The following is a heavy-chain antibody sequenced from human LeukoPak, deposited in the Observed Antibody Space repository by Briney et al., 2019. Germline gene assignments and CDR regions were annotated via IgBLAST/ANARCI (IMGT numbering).Heavy chain of an antibody. Sequence: GALVKVSCKASGYTFTSYGISWVRQAPGQGLEWMGWISAYNGNTNYAQKLQGRVTMTTDTSTSTAYMELRSLRSDDTAVYYCARVPQDVQYYDILTGYGDYWGQGTLVTVSS. D-gene: IGHD3-9*01. CDR2: ISAYNGNT. J-gene: IGHJ4*02. CDR3: ARVPQDVQYYDILTGYGDY. CDR1: GYTFTSYG. V-gene: IGHV1-18*01.